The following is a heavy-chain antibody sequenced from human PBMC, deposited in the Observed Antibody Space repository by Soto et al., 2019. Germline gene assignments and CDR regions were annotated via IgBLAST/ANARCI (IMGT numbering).Heavy chain of an antibody. D-gene: IGHD1-26*01. V-gene: IGHV3-33*01. CDR1: RFTFSSYG. J-gene: IGHJ4*02. Sequence: PGGSLRRSCVASRFTFSSYGMHWVRQAPGKGLEWVVVIWYDASNKYYADSVKGRFTISRDNTKNTMYLQMNSLRAEDTAVYYCARDPIGPGIFDYWGQGTLVTVSS. CDR2: IWYDASNK. CDR3: ARDPIGPGIFDY.